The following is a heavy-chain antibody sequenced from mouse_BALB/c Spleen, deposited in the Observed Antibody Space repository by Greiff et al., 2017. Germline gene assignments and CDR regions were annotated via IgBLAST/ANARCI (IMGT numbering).Heavy chain of an antibody. J-gene: IGHJ3*01. D-gene: IGHD1-1*01. CDR2: IDPENGDT. Sequence: VQLQQSGAELVRSGASVKLSCTASGFNIKDYYMHWVKQRPEQGLEWIGWIDPENGDTEYDPKFQGKASITADTSSNTAYLQLSSLTSEDTAVYYCATYGTHAYWGQGTLVTVSA. CDR3: ATYGTHAY. CDR1: GFNIKDYY. V-gene: IGHV14-4*02.